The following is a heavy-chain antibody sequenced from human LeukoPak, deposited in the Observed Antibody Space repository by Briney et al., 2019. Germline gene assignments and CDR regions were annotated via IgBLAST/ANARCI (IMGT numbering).Heavy chain of an antibody. D-gene: IGHD1-26*01. CDR2: IYSSGNT. CDR1: GGSISSYY. CDR3: ASYSGSYAYYSY. V-gene: IGHV4-4*07. Sequence: PSETLSLTCTVSGGSISSYYWTWIRQPAGEGLEWIGRIYSSGNTNYNPPLKSRVTMSVDTSKNQFSLRLSSVTAADTAMYYCASYSGSYAYYSYWGQGTRVTVSS. J-gene: IGHJ4*02.